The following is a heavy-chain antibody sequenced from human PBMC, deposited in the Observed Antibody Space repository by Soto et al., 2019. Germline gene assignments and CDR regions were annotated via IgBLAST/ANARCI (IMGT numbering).Heavy chain of an antibody. V-gene: IGHV3-23*01. CDR2: ISGSGGST. CDR3: AKASERWLDLDPYLGH. Sequence: EVQLLESGGGLVQPGGSLRLSCAASGFTFSTYAMSWVRQAPGKGLEWVSAISGSGGSTYSADSVKGRFTISRDNSKNTLSLQMTSLRAEDTAVYYCAKASERWLDLDPYLGHWGQGTLVTVSS. CDR1: GFTFSTYA. D-gene: IGHD6-19*01. J-gene: IGHJ4*02.